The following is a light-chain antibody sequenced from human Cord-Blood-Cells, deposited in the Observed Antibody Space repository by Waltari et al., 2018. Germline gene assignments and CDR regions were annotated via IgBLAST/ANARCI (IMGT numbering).Light chain of an antibody. J-gene: IGKJ4*01. V-gene: IGKV1-5*01. Sequence: DIQMTQSPSTLSASVGDRVTITCRASQSISSWLAWYQQKPGKAPKLLIYDASSLESGVPSLFLRSRSGTEFSLTFLLLQPFHFPTYYCQQSPFGDRTKVEFK. CDR3: QQSP. CDR2: DAS. CDR1: QSISSW.